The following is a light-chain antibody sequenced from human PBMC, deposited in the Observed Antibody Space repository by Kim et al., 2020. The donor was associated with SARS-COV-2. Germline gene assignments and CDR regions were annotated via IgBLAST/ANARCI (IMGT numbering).Light chain of an antibody. CDR2: DAS. CDR1: QTVRGY. CDR3: QQRDNWPIT. J-gene: IGKJ5*01. V-gene: IGKV3-11*01. Sequence: PGERATLSFGTSQTVRGYLAWYQQKPGQAPRLLMFDASKRATGIPARFSGSGSGTEFTLTLSSLEPEDFAIYYCQQRDNWPITFGQGTRLEIK.